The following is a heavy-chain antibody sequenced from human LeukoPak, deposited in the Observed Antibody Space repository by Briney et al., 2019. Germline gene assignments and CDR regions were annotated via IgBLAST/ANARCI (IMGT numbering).Heavy chain of an antibody. Sequence: GGSLRLSCAASGFTFSSYAMSWVRQAPGKRLEWVSAISGSGGSTYYADSVKGRFTISRDNSKNTLYLQMNSLRAEDTAVYYCAKTLRTPYYYYMDVWGKGTTVTVSS. J-gene: IGHJ6*03. V-gene: IGHV3-23*01. CDR1: GFTFSSYA. CDR2: ISGSGGST. D-gene: IGHD3-10*01. CDR3: AKTLRTPYYYYMDV.